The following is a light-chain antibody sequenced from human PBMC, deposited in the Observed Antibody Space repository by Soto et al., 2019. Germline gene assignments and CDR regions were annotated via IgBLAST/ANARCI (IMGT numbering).Light chain of an antibody. CDR3: SSYAGSSNV. Sequence: QSVLTQPASVSGSPGQSITLSCTGTSSDVGGYNYVSWYQQHPGKAPKLMIYEVSNRPSGVSNRFSGSKSGNTASLTVSGLQAEDEADYYCSSYAGSSNVFGTGTKVTVL. J-gene: IGLJ1*01. CDR2: EVS. CDR1: SSDVGGYNY. V-gene: IGLV2-14*01.